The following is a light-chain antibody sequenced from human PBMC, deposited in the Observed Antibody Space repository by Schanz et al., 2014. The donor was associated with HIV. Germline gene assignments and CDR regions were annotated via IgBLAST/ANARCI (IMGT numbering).Light chain of an antibody. Sequence: QSVLTQPPSTSGTPGQRVAISCSGSSSNIGTYNANWYQQLPGTAPRLLIYTQDQRPSGVPDRFSGSKSGTSAALAITGLQTEDEADYYCATWDTCLSGVVFGGGAKRTV. V-gene: IGLV1-44*01. CDR2: TQD. J-gene: IGLJ2*01. CDR3: ATWDTCLSGVV. CDR1: SSNIGTYN.